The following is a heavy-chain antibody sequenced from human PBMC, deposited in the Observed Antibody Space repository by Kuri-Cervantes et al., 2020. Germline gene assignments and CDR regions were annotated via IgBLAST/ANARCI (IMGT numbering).Heavy chain of an antibody. V-gene: IGHV3-11*04. J-gene: IGHJ5*02. CDR1: GFTFSDYY. CDR2: ISSSGSTI. D-gene: IGHD3-10*01. CDR3: AREGMLWFGEQGWFDP. Sequence: LSLTCAASGFTFSDYYMSWIRQAPGKGLEWVSYISSSGSTIYYADSVKGRFTISRDNAKNSLYLQMNSLRAEDTAVYYCAREGMLWFGEQGWFDPWGQGTLVTVSS.